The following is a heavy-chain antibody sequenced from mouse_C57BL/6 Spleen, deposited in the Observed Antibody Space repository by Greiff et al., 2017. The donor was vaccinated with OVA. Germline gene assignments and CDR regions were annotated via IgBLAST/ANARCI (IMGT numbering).Heavy chain of an antibody. J-gene: IGHJ3*01. CDR2: ISYDGSN. Sequence: ESGPGLVKPSQSLSLTCSVTGYSITSGYYWNWIRQFPGNKLEWMGYISYDGSNNYNPSLKNRISITRDTSKNQFCLKLNSVTTEDTATYYCALYDGYYDWFAYWGQGTLVTVSA. CDR3: ALYDGYYDWFAY. CDR1: GYSITSGYY. V-gene: IGHV3-6*01. D-gene: IGHD2-3*01.